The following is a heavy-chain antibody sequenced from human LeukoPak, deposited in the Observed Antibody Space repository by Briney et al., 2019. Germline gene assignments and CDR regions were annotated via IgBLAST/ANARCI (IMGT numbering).Heavy chain of an antibody. Sequence: SETLSLTCTVSGGSISSYYWSWIRQPAGKGLEWIGRIYTSGSTNYNPSLKSRVTMSVDTSKNQFSLKLSSVTAADTAVYDCGGATVRGAFDIWGQGTMVTVSS. V-gene: IGHV4-4*07. J-gene: IGHJ3*02. CDR3: GGATVRGAFDI. CDR2: IYTSGST. CDR1: GGSISSYY.